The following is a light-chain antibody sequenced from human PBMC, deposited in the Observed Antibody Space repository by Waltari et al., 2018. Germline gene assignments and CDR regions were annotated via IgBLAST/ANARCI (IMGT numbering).Light chain of an antibody. V-gene: IGLV1-47*01. CDR2: WTH. CDR3: ATRDEGPTVV. CDR1: LSNIGTHY. J-gene: IGLJ2*01. Sequence: QSVLTQPPSASGTPGQRVTISCSGSLSNIGTHYVHWYQQLPGPAPKLLIYWTHQRPSGVPDRFSASKSGTSASLAISGLRFEDEGDYYCATRDEGPTVVFGGGTKVTVL.